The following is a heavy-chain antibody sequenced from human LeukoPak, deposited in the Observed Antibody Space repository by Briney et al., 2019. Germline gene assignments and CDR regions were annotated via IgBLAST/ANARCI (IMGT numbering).Heavy chain of an antibody. D-gene: IGHD4-17*01. Sequence: GGSLRLSCAASGFTFSSYSMNWVRQAPGKGLEWVSSISSSSSYIYYADSVKGRFTISRDNAKNSLYLQMNSLRAEDTAVYYCARDLVATVTPFDYWAREPWSPSPQ. J-gene: IGHJ4*02. CDR1: GFTFSSYS. CDR2: ISSSSSYI. CDR3: ARDLVATVTPFDY. V-gene: IGHV3-21*01.